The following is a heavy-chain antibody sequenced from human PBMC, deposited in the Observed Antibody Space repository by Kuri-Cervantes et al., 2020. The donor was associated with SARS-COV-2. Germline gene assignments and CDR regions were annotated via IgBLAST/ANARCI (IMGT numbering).Heavy chain of an antibody. CDR1: GYTFTGYY. J-gene: IGHJ3*02. CDR2: INPNSGGT. CDR3: ARALLRSLTNDVFDI. Sequence: ASVQVTSKASGYTFTGYYMHWVRQAPGQGLEWMGWINPNSGGTNYAQKFQGRVTMTRDTSISTAYMELSRLRSDDTAVYYCARALLRSLTNDVFDILGRGTMVTVSS. V-gene: IGHV1-2*02.